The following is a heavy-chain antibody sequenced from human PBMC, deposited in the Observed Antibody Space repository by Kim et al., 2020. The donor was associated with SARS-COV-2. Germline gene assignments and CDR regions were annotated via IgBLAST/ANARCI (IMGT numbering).Heavy chain of an antibody. CDR3: AKDRGIVVVPAAIRDDAFDI. Sequence: RFTISRDNSKNTLYLQMNSLRAEDTAVYYCAKDRGIVVVPAAIRDDAFDIWGQGTMVTVSS. J-gene: IGHJ3*02. V-gene: IGHV3-23*01. D-gene: IGHD2-2*02.